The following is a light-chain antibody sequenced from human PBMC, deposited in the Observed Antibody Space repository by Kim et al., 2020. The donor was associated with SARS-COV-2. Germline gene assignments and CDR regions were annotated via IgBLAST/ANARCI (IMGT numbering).Light chain of an antibody. V-gene: IGKV3-11*01. Sequence: PATLSLSPGERVNVYSRASQSVNNYLTWYQQKAGQAPRLLTYGASNRASGIPVRFSGSGSETVFTLATSGREPEDFALYFCQQRRTLGQGTKLAI. CDR2: GAS. J-gene: IGKJ2*01. CDR1: QSVNNY. CDR3: QQRRT.